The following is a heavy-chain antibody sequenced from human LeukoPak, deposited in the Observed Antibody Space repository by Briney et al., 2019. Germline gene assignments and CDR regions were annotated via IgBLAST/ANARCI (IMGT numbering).Heavy chain of an antibody. J-gene: IGHJ4*02. Sequence: SETLSLTCTVSGASISSGGYYWSWIRQHPGKGLGWIGYIYYSGSTYYNPSLKSRVTISVDTSKNQFSLKLSSVTAADTAVYYCAGGGIQRRPHRIDYWGQGTLVTVSS. CDR2: IYYSGST. V-gene: IGHV4-31*03. CDR3: AGGGIQRRPHRIDY. CDR1: GASISSGGYY. D-gene: IGHD5-18*01.